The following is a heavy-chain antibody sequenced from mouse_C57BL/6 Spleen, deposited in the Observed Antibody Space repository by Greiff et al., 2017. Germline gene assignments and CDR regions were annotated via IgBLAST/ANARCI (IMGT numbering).Heavy chain of an antibody. D-gene: IGHD2-3*01. Sequence: EVKLEESGGGLVKPGGSLKLSCAASGFTFSSYAMSWVRQTPEKRLEWVATISDGGSYTYYPDNVKGRFTISRDNAKNNLYLQMSHLKSEDTAMYYCARDGYYERGAMDYWGQGTSVTVSS. V-gene: IGHV5-4*01. CDR1: GFTFSSYA. J-gene: IGHJ4*01. CDR2: ISDGGSYT. CDR3: ARDGYYERGAMDY.